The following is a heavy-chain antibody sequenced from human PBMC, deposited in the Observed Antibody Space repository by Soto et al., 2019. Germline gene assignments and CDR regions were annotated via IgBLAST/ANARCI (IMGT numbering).Heavy chain of an antibody. CDR2: IDPSDSYT. J-gene: IGHJ4*02. Sequence: GESLKISCNGSGYSFTSYWISWVRQMPGKGLEWMGRIDPSDSYTNYSPSFQGHVTISADKSISTAYLQWSSLKASDTAMYYCARRASSGWYRDDYWGQGTLVTV. D-gene: IGHD6-19*01. CDR3: ARRASSGWYRDDY. CDR1: GYSFTSYW. V-gene: IGHV5-10-1*01.